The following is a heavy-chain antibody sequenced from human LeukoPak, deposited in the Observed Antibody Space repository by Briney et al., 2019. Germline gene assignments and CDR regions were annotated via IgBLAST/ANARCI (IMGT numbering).Heavy chain of an antibody. D-gene: IGHD2-15*01. J-gene: IGHJ6*04. CDR3: ARANCSGGSWYSEYYYGMDV. V-gene: IGHV1-69*13. CDR1: GGTFSSYV. CDR2: IIPIFGKA. Sequence: SVKVSCKASGGTFSSYVISWVRQAPGQGLEWMGGIIPIFGKANYAQKFQGRVTITADESTSTAYMELSSLRSEDTAVYYCARANCSGGSWYSEYYYGMDVWGKGTTVTVSS.